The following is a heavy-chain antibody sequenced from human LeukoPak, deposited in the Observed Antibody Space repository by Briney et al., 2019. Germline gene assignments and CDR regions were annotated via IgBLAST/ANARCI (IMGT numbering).Heavy chain of an antibody. Sequence: GASVKVSCKASGGTFSSYAISWVRQAPGQGLEWMGIINPSGGSTNYAQKFRGRVTLTWDTSTSTVYMELSGLRSEDTAVYYCARGEAAADNPLDYWGQGTLVTVSS. D-gene: IGHD6-13*01. J-gene: IGHJ4*02. V-gene: IGHV1-46*01. CDR1: GGTFSSYA. CDR3: ARGEAAADNPLDY. CDR2: INPSGGST.